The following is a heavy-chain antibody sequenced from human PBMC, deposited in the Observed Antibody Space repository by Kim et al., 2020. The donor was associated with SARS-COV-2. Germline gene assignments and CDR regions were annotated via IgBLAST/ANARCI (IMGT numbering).Heavy chain of an antibody. CDR3: ARSTRYCSSTSCYRGNWFDP. V-gene: IGHV4-31*03. Sequence: SETLSLTCTVSGGSISSGGYYWSWIRQHPGKGLEWIGYIYYSGSTYYNPSLKSRVTISVDTSKNQFSLKLSSVTAADTAVYYCARSTRYCSSTSCYRGNWFDPWGQGTLVTVSS. CDR2: IYYSGST. J-gene: IGHJ5*02. CDR1: GGSISSGGYY. D-gene: IGHD2-2*02.